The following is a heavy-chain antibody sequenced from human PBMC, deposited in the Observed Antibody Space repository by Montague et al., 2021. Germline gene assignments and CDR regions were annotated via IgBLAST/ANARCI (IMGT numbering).Heavy chain of an antibody. J-gene: IGHJ4*02. D-gene: IGHD6-13*01. Sequence: SETLSLTCAVSGDFISSYTWWSWVRQPPGKGLEWIGEIFHSGSANYNPSLRSRITISVVKSKNEFSLHLNSVTPADTAVYYCARHGDDEWQQMAFWGQGTLVVVSS. CDR3: ARHGDDEWQQMAF. CDR1: GDFISSYTW. CDR2: IFHSGSA. V-gene: IGHV4-4*02.